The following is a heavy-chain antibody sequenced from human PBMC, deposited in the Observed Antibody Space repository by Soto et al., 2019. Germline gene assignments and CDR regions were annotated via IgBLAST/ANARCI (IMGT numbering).Heavy chain of an antibody. CDR3: ARIASGYYDSSGPFDY. Sequence: SGPTLVNPTQTLTLTCTFSGFSLSTSGMCVSWIRQPPGKALEWLALIDWDDDKYYSTSLKTRLTISKDTSKNQVVLTMTNMDPVDTATYYCARIASGYYDSSGPFDYWGQGTLVTVS. V-gene: IGHV2-70*01. CDR1: GFSLSTSGMC. J-gene: IGHJ4*02. D-gene: IGHD3-22*01. CDR2: IDWDDDK.